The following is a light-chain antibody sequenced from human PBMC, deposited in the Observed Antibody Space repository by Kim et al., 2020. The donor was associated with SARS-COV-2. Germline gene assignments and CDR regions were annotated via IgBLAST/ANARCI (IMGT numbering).Light chain of an antibody. V-gene: IGLV2-8*01. CDR3: ASYAGTNIGV. CDR2: EVS. Sequence: QSALTQPPSASGSPGQSVTISCTGTSRDVGAYNYVSWYQQRPGEAPKLIIFEVSERPSGVPDRFSGSKSGTTASLTVSGLQADDEADYYCASYAGTNIGVFGTGTTVTVL. J-gene: IGLJ1*01. CDR1: SRDVGAYNY.